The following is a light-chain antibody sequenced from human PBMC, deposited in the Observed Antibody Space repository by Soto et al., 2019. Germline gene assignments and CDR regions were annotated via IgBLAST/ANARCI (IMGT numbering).Light chain of an antibody. CDR1: QSVSSSY. V-gene: IGKV3-20*01. Sequence: EIVLTQSPGTLSLSPGERATLSCRASQSVSSSYLAWYQQKPGQAPRLDIYGASSRATGIPDRFSGSGSGTDFTLTNSRLEPEDFAVYYCQLYGSSPLYTFGQGTKLEIK. J-gene: IGKJ2*01. CDR2: GAS. CDR3: QLYGSSPLYT.